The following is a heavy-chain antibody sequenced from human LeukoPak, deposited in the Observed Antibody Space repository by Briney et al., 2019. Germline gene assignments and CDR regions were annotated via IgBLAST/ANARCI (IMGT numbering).Heavy chain of an antibody. V-gene: IGHV5-51*01. CDR1: GYSFSNYW. D-gene: IGHD2-2*01. Sequence: GESLKISCRASGYSFSNYWVGWVRQMPGKGMEYMGIIFPGDSNIRYNPSFQGQATMSVDRSTNTAYLQWSSLKASDSAMYYCVRDHYCYSTSCYFDYWGQGTLVTVSS. CDR3: VRDHYCYSTSCYFDY. J-gene: IGHJ4*02. CDR2: IFPGDSNI.